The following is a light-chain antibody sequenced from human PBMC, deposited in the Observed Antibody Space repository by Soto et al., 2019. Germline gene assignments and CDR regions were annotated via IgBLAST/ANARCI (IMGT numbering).Light chain of an antibody. V-gene: IGLV2-8*01. Sequence: QSVLTQPPSASGSPGQSVTISCTGTSSDVGTYNYVSWYQQHPGKAPKLMIYEVSKRPSGVPDRFSGSKSGNTASLTVSGLQAEDEAEYYCSSYAGSNELVFGGGTKLTVL. CDR2: EVS. CDR1: SSDVGTYNY. J-gene: IGLJ2*01. CDR3: SSYAGSNELV.